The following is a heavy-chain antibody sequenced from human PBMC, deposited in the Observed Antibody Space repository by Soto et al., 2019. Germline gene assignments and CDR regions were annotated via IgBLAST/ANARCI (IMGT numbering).Heavy chain of an antibody. CDR2: ISYDGSNK. D-gene: IGHD6-13*01. J-gene: IGHJ5*02. Sequence: GGSLRLSCAASGFTFSSYGMHWVRQAPGKGLEWVAVISYDGSNKYYADSVKGRFTISRDNSKNTLYLQMNSLRAEDTAVYYCAKDAWYSSSWSERFDPWGQGTLVTVSS. V-gene: IGHV3-30*18. CDR1: GFTFSSYG. CDR3: AKDAWYSSSWSERFDP.